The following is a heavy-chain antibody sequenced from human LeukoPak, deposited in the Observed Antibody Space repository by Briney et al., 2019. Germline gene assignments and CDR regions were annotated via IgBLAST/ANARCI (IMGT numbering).Heavy chain of an antibody. Sequence: PSETLSLTCTVSGGSISSSSYYWGWIRQPPGKGLEWIGSIYYSGSTYYNPSLKSRVTISVDTPKNQFSLKLSSVTAADTAVYYCARHEPGSGWYTGGAFDIWGQGTMVTVSS. V-gene: IGHV4-39*01. CDR1: GGSISSSSYY. J-gene: IGHJ3*02. CDR2: IYYSGST. D-gene: IGHD6-19*01. CDR3: ARHEPGSGWYTGGAFDI.